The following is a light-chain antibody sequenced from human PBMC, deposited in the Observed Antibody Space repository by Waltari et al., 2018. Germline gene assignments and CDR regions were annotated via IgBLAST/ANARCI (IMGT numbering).Light chain of an antibody. CDR3: QTGGHGTWV. CDR1: SGHSSNI. CDR2: VNRDGSH. Sequence: QLVLTQSPSASASLGASVKLTCTLSSGHSSNIIAWLQQQPEQGPRYLTKVNRDGSHSKGDEIPDRFSGSSSGAERYLTISTVQSEDEADYDGQTGGHGTWVFGGGTKLTVL. V-gene: IGLV4-69*01. J-gene: IGLJ3*02.